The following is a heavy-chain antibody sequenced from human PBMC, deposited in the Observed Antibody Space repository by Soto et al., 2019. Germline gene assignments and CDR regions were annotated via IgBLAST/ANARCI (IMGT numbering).Heavy chain of an antibody. Sequence: PSETLSLTCTVSGGSISSSSYYWGWIRQPPGKGLEWIGSIYYSGSTYYNPSLKSRVTISVDTSKNQFSLKLSSVTAADTAVYYCARTKVRRPFDYWGQGTLVTVSS. D-gene: IGHD2-21*01. V-gene: IGHV4-39*01. CDR1: GGSISSSSYY. CDR3: ARTKVRRPFDY. CDR2: IYYSGST. J-gene: IGHJ4*02.